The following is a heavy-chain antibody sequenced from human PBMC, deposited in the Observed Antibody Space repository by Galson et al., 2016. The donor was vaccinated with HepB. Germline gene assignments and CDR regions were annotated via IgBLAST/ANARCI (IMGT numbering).Heavy chain of an antibody. CDR3: AREGNYYGSSGYWDFDY. V-gene: IGHV3-30-3*01. CDR2: ITYDGSNQ. Sequence: SLRLSCAASGFSFRNYAMHWVRQAPGKGLEWVAVITYDGSNQYYADAVKGRFTISRDNFKNTLYLQMNSLRDEDTAVYYCAREGNYYGSSGYWDFDYWGQGTLVTVSS. D-gene: IGHD3-22*01. J-gene: IGHJ4*02. CDR1: GFSFRNYA.